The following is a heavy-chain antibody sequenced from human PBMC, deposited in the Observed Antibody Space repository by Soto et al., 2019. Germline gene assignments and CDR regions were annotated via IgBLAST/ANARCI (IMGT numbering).Heavy chain of an antibody. CDR3: ARQEQPQNWFDP. V-gene: IGHV4-39*01. CDR1: GGSISSSSYY. J-gene: IGHJ5*02. Sequence: QLQLQESGPGLVKPSETLSLTCTVSGGSISSSSYYWGWIRQPPGKGLEWIGSIYYSGSTYYNPSLKSRVTISVDTSKNQFSLKLSSVTAADTAVYYCARQEQPQNWFDPWGQGTLVTVSS. CDR2: IYYSGST. D-gene: IGHD6-13*01.